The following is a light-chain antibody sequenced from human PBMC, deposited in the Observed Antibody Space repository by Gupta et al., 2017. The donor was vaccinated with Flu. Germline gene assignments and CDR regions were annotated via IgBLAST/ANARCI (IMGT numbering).Light chain of an antibody. CDR1: SSDVGGYNY. V-gene: IGLV2-8*01. CDR2: EVS. Sequence: TSSDVGGYNYVSWYQQHPGKSPKLMIYEVSKRPSGVPDRFSGSKSGNTASLTVSGLQAEDEADYYCSSYAGSNNLVFGGGTKLTVL. CDR3: SSYAGSNNLV. J-gene: IGLJ3*02.